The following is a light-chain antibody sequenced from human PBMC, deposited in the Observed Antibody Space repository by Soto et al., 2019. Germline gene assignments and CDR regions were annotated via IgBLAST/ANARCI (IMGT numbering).Light chain of an antibody. J-gene: IGKJ4*01. Sequence: EILMTQSPATLSVSPGERATLSCRPSQTVRDNLAWYQQKPGQAPRLLIYGASTRATGIPARFSGSGFGTEFTLNIDTLQSEDFAVYYCQQYDIWPLTFGGGTKVEIK. V-gene: IGKV3D-15*01. CDR1: QTVRDN. CDR2: GAS. CDR3: QQYDIWPLT.